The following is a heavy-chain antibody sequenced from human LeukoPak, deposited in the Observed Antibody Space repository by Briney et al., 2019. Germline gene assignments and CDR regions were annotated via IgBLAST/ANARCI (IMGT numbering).Heavy chain of an antibody. J-gene: IGHJ5*02. CDR1: GFTFSSYG. V-gene: IGHV3-33*01. CDR2: IWYDGSNK. D-gene: IGHD2-15*01. Sequence: PGGSLRLSCAASGFTFSSYGMLWVRQAPGKGLEWVAVIWYDGSNKYYADSVKGRFTISRDNSKNTLYLQMNSLRAEDTAVYYCARRYCSGGSCYSFRGDWFDPWGQGTLVTVSS. CDR3: ARRYCSGGSCYSFRGDWFDP.